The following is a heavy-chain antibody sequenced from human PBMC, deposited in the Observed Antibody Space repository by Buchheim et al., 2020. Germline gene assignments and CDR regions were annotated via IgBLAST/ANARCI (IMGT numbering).Heavy chain of an antibody. CDR1: GYTFTSYY. CDR3: AREGPVVVVAATRPMGYYGMDV. CDR2: INPSGGST. Sequence: QVQLMQSGAEVKKPGASVKVSCKASGYTFTSYYMHWVRQAPGQGLEWMGIINPSGGSTSYAQKFQGRVTMTRDTSTSTVYMELSSLRSEDTAVYYCAREGPVVVVAATRPMGYYGMDVWGQGTT. V-gene: IGHV1-46*03. D-gene: IGHD2-15*01. J-gene: IGHJ6*02.